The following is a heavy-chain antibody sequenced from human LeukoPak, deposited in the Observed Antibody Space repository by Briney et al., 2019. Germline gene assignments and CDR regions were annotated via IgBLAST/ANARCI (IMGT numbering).Heavy chain of an antibody. CDR1: GGSIGSGGYF. V-gene: IGHV4-39*01. CDR3: ARRTAGSSGMDV. CDR2: ILYSGNT. J-gene: IGHJ6*02. Sequence: SETLSLTCAVSGGSIGSGGYFWVWIRQPPGTGLEWIGNILYSGNTYYNPSLKSRVTIMVDASKNQFSLKLSSVTAADTAFYYCARRTAGSSGMDVWGQGTTVTVSS.